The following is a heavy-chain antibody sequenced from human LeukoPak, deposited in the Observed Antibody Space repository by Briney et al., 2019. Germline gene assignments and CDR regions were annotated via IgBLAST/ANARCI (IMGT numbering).Heavy chain of an antibody. V-gene: IGHV3-23*01. J-gene: IGHJ4*02. D-gene: IGHD6-19*01. CDR2: ISGSGGST. CDR3: AKEGVAGIRDGGY. Sequence: GGSLRLSCAAPGFTFGSYAMNWVRQAPGKGLQWISAISGSGGSTFYADPVKGRFTVSRDNSNNTLFLQMNSLTAEDTAVYYCAKEGVAGIRDGGYWGQGTLVTVSS. CDR1: GFTFGSYA.